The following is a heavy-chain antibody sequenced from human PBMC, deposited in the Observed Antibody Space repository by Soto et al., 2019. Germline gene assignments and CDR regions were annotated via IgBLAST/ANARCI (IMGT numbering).Heavy chain of an antibody. CDR3: ARAIFGAVIKDAAYYYYGMDV. CDR2: IIPIFGTA. V-gene: IGHV1-69*13. J-gene: IGHJ6*02. Sequence: SVKVSCKASGGTFSSYAISWVRQAPGQGLEWMGGIIPIFGTANYAQKFQGRVTITADESTSTAYMELSSLRSEDTAVYYCARAIFGAVIKDAAYYYYGMDVWGQGTTVTVSS. CDR1: GGTFSSYA. D-gene: IGHD3-3*01.